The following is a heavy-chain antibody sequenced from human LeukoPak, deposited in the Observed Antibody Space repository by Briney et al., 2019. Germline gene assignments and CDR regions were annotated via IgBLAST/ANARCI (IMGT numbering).Heavy chain of an antibody. V-gene: IGHV4-4*07. J-gene: IGHJ4*02. Sequence: SETLSLTCTVSGGSISSYYWSWIRQPAGKGLEWIGSIYTSGNTNYNPSLKSRVTMSVDTSKNQFSLRLSSVTAADTAVYYCARDKDYLFDYWGQGTLVTVSS. CDR3: ARDKDYLFDY. CDR1: GGSISSYY. D-gene: IGHD4-11*01. CDR2: IYTSGNT.